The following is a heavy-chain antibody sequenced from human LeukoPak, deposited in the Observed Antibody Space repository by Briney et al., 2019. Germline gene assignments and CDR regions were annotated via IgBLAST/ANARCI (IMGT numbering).Heavy chain of an antibody. CDR2: INRLDVR. Sequence: GGSLRLSCAASGFNFDEYTMHWVRQAPGKGLEWVSLINRLDVRQYGDSVKGRFTISRDNSKTSLYLQMNSLRTEDTAFYYCAKEIHCGRPNRLFFGSWGQGTLVTVSS. V-gene: IGHV3-43*01. CDR3: AKEIHCGRPNRLFFGS. CDR1: GFNFDEYT. J-gene: IGHJ4*02. D-gene: IGHD2-21*01.